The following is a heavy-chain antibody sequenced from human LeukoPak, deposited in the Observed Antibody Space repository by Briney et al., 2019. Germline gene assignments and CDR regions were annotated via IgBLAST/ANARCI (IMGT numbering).Heavy chain of an antibody. J-gene: IGHJ4*02. Sequence: ASVKVSCKASGYIFTNYYMHWVRQAPGQGLEWMGTINPSGGSTTYAQKFQGRVTMTRDTSTSTVYMELSSLRAEDTAVYYCARPSSVLDMGIIPFDFWGQGTLVTVSS. CDR3: ARPSSVLDMGIIPFDF. CDR1: GYIFTNYY. D-gene: IGHD3-10*01. CDR2: INPSGGST. V-gene: IGHV1-46*01.